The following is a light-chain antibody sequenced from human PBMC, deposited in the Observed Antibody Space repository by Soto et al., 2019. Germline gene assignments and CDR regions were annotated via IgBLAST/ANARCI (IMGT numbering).Light chain of an antibody. J-gene: IGKJ4*01. Sequence: VLTQSPVTMSLSARERATLSCRVSQTVRNNYLAWYQQIPGQAPPLLIYDASSSATAIPDRFSGGGSGTDFTPTISRLQPEDFAAYYCQQYGSSPLTFGGGTKVDI. CDR3: QQYGSSPLT. V-gene: IGKV3-20*01. CDR2: DAS. CDR1: QTVRNNY.